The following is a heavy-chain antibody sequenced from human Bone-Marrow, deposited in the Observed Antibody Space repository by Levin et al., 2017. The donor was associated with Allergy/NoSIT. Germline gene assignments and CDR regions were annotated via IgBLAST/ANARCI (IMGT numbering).Heavy chain of an antibody. CDR3: ARDYYDNTRGMDV. CDR1: GFTFSDYY. V-gene: IGHV3-11*01. J-gene: IGHJ6*02. CDR2: ISSGGITI. D-gene: IGHD3-16*01. Sequence: GESLKISCAASGFTFSDYYMSWIRQAPGKGLEWISYISSGGITIYYADSVKGRFTISRDDAKNSLYLQMNSLRAEDTAVYYCARDYYDNTRGMDVWGQGTTVTVSS.